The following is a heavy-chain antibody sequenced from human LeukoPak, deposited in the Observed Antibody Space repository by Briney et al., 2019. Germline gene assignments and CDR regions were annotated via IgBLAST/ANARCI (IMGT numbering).Heavy chain of an antibody. CDR3: ARDGPYRRDGYNFIAFDI. Sequence: SVKVSCKASGGTFRSYAISWVRQAPGQGLEWVGRIIPIFGTANCAQKFQGRVTITTYESTSTAYMELSSLRSEHTAAYYCARDGPYRRDGYNFIAFDIWGQGTMVTVSS. CDR1: GGTFRSYA. D-gene: IGHD5-24*01. V-gene: IGHV1-69*05. CDR2: IIPIFGTA. J-gene: IGHJ3*02.